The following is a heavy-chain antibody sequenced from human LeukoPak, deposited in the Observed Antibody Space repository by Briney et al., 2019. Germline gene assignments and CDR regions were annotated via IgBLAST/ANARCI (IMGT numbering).Heavy chain of an antibody. Sequence: GASVKVSCKASGYTFTGYYMHWVRQAPGQGLEGVGWINPNSGGTNYAQKFQGRVTMTRDTSISTAYMELSRLRSDDTAVFYCARVQEDSFDPWGQGTLVTVSS. CDR2: INPNSGGT. D-gene: IGHD2-15*01. CDR3: ARVQEDSFDP. V-gene: IGHV1-2*02. J-gene: IGHJ5*02. CDR1: GYTFTGYY.